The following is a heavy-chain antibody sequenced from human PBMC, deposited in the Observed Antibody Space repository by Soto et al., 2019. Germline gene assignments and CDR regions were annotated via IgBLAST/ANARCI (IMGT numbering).Heavy chain of an antibody. CDR3: ARRYSSSFDF. CDR2: IYYSGST. D-gene: IGHD6-13*01. V-gene: IGHV4-59*08. J-gene: IGHJ4*02. Sequence: PSETLSLTCTVSGGSIISYYWSWIRQPPGKGLEWIGYIYYSGSTNYNPSLKSRVTISVDTSKNQFSLKLSSVTAADTAVYYCARRYSSSFDFWGQGTLVTV. CDR1: GGSIISYY.